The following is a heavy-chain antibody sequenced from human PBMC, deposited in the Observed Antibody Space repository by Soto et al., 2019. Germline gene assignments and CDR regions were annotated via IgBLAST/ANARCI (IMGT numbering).Heavy chain of an antibody. J-gene: IGHJ4*02. CDR2: IKNSGSP. CDR1: GGSISSGDHY. Sequence: QVQLQESGPGLVKPSQTLSLTCSVSGGSISSGDHYWGWIRQPPGKGQEWIGHIKNSGSPYYSPSLRSRVTVSADTSSNQFSLKLNSVTAAETAVYFCARGRGFGYGIDYWGQGKLVSVSS. V-gene: IGHV4-30-4*01. D-gene: IGHD5-18*01. CDR3: ARGRGFGYGIDY.